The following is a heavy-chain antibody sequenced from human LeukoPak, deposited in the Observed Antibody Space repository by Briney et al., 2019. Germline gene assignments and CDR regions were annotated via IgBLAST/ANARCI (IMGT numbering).Heavy chain of an antibody. CDR2: INPNSGGT. D-gene: IGHD3-10*01. V-gene: IGHV1-2*02. J-gene: IGHJ4*02. Sequence: GSVKVSCKASGFTFTGFYIHWVRQAPGQGLEWMGWINPNSGGTNYAQKFQGRVTMTRDTSISTAYMELSRLRSDDTAVYYCARGDVMDLFYWGQGTLVTVSS. CDR1: GFTFTGFY. CDR3: ARGDVMDLFY.